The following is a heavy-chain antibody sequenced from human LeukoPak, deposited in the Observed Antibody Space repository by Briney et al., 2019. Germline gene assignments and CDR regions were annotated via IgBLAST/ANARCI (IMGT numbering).Heavy chain of an antibody. V-gene: IGHV3-30-3*01. CDR1: GFTFSSYA. CDR3: AREWPSSYYYYGMDV. CDR2: ISYDGSNK. Sequence: GGSLRLSCAAXGFTFSSYAMHWVRQAPGKGLEWVAVISYDGSNKYYADSVKGRFTISRDNSKNTLYLQMNSLRAEDTAVYYCAREWPSSYYYYGMDVWGQGTTVTVSS. D-gene: IGHD5-12*01. J-gene: IGHJ6*02.